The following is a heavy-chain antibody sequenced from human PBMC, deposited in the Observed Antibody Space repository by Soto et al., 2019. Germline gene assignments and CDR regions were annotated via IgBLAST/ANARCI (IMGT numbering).Heavy chain of an antibody. CDR3: ARSGYYDRSGYDAFDI. J-gene: IGHJ3*02. Sequence: QVQLQESGPGLVKPSETLSLTCTVSIDSIRGYYWSWIRQPPGKGLEWIVYIYYSGSTNYNPSLKSRVIMSVDTSKKQFSLKLSSVTAADTAVYYCARSGYYDRSGYDAFDIWGQGTMVTVSS. V-gene: IGHV4-59*01. CDR2: IYYSGST. CDR1: IDSIRGYY. D-gene: IGHD3-22*01.